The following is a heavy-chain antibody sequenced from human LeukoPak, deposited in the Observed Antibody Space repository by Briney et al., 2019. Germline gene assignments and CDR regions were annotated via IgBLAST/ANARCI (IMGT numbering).Heavy chain of an antibody. D-gene: IGHD3-10*01. CDR2: ISSSGRTI. CDR1: GFTFSSYE. J-gene: IGHJ4*02. Sequence: GGSLRLPCGASGFTFSSYEMNWVRQAPGKGLEWVSYISSSGRTIYYADSVKGRFTISRDNAKNSLYLQMNSLRAEDTAAYYCARGQLWIDYWGQGTLVTVSS. V-gene: IGHV3-48*03. CDR3: ARGQLWIDY.